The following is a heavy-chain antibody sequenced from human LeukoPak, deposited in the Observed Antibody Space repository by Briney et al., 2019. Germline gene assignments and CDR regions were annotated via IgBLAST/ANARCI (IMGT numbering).Heavy chain of an antibody. D-gene: IGHD6-19*01. CDR3: AKARRLGSDWDKDAFDS. CDR1: GFTFSSYA. V-gene: IGHV3-23*01. J-gene: IGHJ3*02. Sequence: GGSLRLSCAAYGFTFSSYAMSWVRQAPGKGLEWVSAISGSGGSTYYADPVKGRFTISRDNSKNTLYLQITSLRAEDTAVYYCAKARRLGSDWDKDAFDSWGQGTMVTVSS. CDR2: ISGSGGST.